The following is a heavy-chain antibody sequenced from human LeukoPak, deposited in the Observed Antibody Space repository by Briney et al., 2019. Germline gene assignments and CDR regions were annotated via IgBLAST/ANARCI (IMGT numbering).Heavy chain of an antibody. Sequence: PSGTLSLTCAVYGGSFSGYYWSWIRQPPGKGLEWIGEINHSGSANYNPSLKSRVTISGDTSKNQFSLKLSSVTAADTAVYYCARGLRVDYWGQGTLVTVSS. CDR2: INHSGSA. J-gene: IGHJ4*02. CDR1: GGSFSGYY. V-gene: IGHV4-34*01. CDR3: ARGLRVDY.